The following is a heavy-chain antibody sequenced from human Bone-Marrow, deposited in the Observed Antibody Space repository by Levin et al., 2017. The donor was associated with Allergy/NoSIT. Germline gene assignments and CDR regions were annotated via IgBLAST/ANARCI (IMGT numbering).Heavy chain of an antibody. D-gene: IGHD5-12*01. CDR2: VYHSGST. CDR1: GGSITTENFY. J-gene: IGHJ4*02. V-gene: IGHV4-39*01. CDR3: VTDSGYPGTPAHY. Sequence: PSETLSLTCTVSGGSITTENFYWGWIRQPPGKGLEWIGSVYHSGSTYYNPSLKSRLSISVDTSKNQFSLELNFVTASDTAVYYCVTDSGYPGTPAHYWGQGSLVTVSS.